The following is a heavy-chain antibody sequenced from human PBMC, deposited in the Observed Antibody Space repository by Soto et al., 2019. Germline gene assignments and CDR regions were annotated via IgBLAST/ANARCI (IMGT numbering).Heavy chain of an antibody. D-gene: IGHD6-19*01. J-gene: IGHJ6*02. V-gene: IGHV5-10-1*01. CDR2: IDPSDSYT. CDR1: GYSFTSYW. Sequence: PGESLKISCKGSGYSFTSYWISWVRQMPGKGLEWMGRIDPSDSYTNYSPYFQGHVTFSADKSISTAYLQWSSLQASDTAMYYCARLAMASRRGYYGMDVWGQGTTVTVSS. CDR3: ARLAMASRRGYYGMDV.